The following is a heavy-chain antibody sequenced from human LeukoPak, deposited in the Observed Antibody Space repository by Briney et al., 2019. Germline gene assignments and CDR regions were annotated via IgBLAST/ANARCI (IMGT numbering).Heavy chain of an antibody. CDR2: ITISGSTI. V-gene: IGHV3-48*03. D-gene: IGHD6-19*01. CDR3: ARDLEQWQYYFDY. J-gene: IGHJ4*02. Sequence: GGSLRLSCAASGFTFSSYEMNWVRQAPGKGLEWISYITISGSTIYYADSVKGRFTISRDNAKNSLYLQMNSLRAEDTAVYYCARDLEQWQYYFDYWGQGTLVTVSS. CDR1: GFTFSSYE.